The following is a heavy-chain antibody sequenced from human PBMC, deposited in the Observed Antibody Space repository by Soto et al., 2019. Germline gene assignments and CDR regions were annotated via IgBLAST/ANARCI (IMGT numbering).Heavy chain of an antibody. CDR1: GGTFSSYT. CDR3: ARDEYDFWSGYPRPSYYYMDV. Sequence: ASVKVSCKASGGTFSSYTISWVRQAPGQGLEWMGRIIPILGIANYAQKFQGRVTITADKSTSTAYMELSSLRSEDTAVYYCARDEYDFWSGYPRPSYYYMDVWGKGTTVTVSS. V-gene: IGHV1-69*04. J-gene: IGHJ6*03. D-gene: IGHD3-3*01. CDR2: IIPILGIA.